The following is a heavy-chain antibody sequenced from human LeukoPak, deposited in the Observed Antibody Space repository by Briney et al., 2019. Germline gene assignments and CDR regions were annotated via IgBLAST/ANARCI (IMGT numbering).Heavy chain of an antibody. CDR2: IRYDGSNK. CDR1: GFTFSSYG. D-gene: IGHD3-10*01. CDR3: AKDAYYYGSGSSGHFDY. V-gene: IGHV3-30*02. J-gene: IGHJ4*02. Sequence: GGSLRLSCAASGFTFSSYGMHWVRQAPGKGLEWVAFIRYDGSNKYYADSVKGRFTISRDNSKNTLYLQMNSLRAEDTAVYYCAKDAYYYGSGSSGHFDYWGQGTLVTVSP.